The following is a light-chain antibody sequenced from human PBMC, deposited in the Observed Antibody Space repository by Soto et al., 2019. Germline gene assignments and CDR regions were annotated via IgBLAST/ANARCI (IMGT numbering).Light chain of an antibody. J-gene: IGLJ2*01. CDR2: GNS. Sequence: QPVLTQPPSVSGAPGQRVTISCTGSSSNIGAGYDVHWYQQLPGTAPKLLIYGNSNRPSGVPDRFSGSKSGTSASLAVTGLQAEDEADYYCQSYDNSLSGSLVFGGGTKLTVL. CDR1: SSNIGAGYD. V-gene: IGLV1-40*01. CDR3: QSYDNSLSGSLV.